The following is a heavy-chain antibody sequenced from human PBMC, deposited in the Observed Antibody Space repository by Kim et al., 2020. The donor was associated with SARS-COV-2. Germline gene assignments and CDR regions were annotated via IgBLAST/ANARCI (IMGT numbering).Heavy chain of an antibody. Sequence: ASVKVSCKASGYTFTSFFMHWARQAPGQGLEWMGTINPSSGSTSYAQKFQHRVTLTRDTSTSTVYLELSSLTSEDMAAYNGAGEGPAYKPSFEIWAQGT. V-gene: IGHV1-46*01. CDR3: AGEGPAYKPSFEI. CDR2: INPSSGST. J-gene: IGHJ3*02. D-gene: IGHD1-20*01. CDR1: GYTFTSFF.